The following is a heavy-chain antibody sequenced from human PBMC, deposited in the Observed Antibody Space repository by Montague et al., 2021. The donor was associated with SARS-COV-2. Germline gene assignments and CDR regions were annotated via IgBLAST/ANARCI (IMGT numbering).Heavy chain of an antibody. CDR2: IYSGGSST. V-gene: IGHV3-23*03. Sequence: SLRLSCAASGFTFSSYAMSWVRQAPGKGLEWVSVIYSGGSSTYYADSVKGRFTISRDNSRNTLYLQMNSLRAEDTAVYFCAKSPWGGSSGWFDYWGQGTLATVSS. CDR1: GFTFSSYA. J-gene: IGHJ4*02. CDR3: AKSPWGGSSGWFDY. D-gene: IGHD6-19*01.